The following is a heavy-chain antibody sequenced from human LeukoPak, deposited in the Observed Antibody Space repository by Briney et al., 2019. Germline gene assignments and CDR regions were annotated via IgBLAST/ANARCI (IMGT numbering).Heavy chain of an antibody. Sequence: PGGSLRLSCAASGFTFSGYSMTWVRQAPGKGLEWVSVISGSGGATYYADSVKGRFTISRDNSKNTLYVQMNSLRVEDTAVYYCARAAMVGGVDYFDSWGQGTLVTVSS. V-gene: IGHV3-23*01. CDR1: GFTFSGYS. J-gene: IGHJ4*02. D-gene: IGHD3-10*01. CDR3: ARAAMVGGVDYFDS. CDR2: ISGSGGAT.